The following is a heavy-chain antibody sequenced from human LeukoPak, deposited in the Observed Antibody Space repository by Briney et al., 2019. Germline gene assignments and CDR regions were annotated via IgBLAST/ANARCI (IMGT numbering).Heavy chain of an antibody. V-gene: IGHV3-21*04. CDR1: GFTISSYS. J-gene: IGHJ4*02. Sequence: GGSLRLSCAASGFTISSYSMNWVRQAPGKGLEWVSSISSSSSYIYYADSVKGRFTISRDNSKNTLYLQMNSLRAEDTAVYYCAKTLLLDYGDYYFDYWGQGTLVTVSS. CDR2: ISSSSSYI. CDR3: AKTLLLDYGDYYFDY. D-gene: IGHD4-17*01.